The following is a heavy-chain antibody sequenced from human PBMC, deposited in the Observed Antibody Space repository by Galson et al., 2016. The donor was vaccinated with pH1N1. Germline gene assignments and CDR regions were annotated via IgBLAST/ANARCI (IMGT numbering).Heavy chain of an antibody. CDR1: GYTFTNYH. Sequence: SVKVSCKASGYTFTNYHIHWVRQAPEQGLDWMGIVNPNGGSTNYAQRFQGRVTMATDTSTSTVYMELSSLRSEDTAIYYCAKGRVDSTIFRAISIRGDEAFYFWGQGTMVTVSS. D-gene: IGHD3-10*01. V-gene: IGHV1-46*01. CDR3: AKGRVDSTIFRAISIRGDEAFYF. CDR2: VNPNGGST. J-gene: IGHJ3*01.